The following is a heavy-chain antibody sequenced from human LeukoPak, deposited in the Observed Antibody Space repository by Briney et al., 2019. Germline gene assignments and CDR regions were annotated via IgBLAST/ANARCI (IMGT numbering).Heavy chain of an antibody. V-gene: IGHV1-46*02. D-gene: IGHD2-2*01. CDR2: INPSGGST. Sequence: ASVKVSCKASGYTFNSYYMHWVRQAPGQGLEWMGIINPSGGSTSYAQKFQGRVTMTRDTSTSTVYMELSSLRSEDTAVYYCARDGGVVEYCSSTSCYWGYLQHWGQGTMVTVSS. CDR3: ARDGGVVEYCSSTSCYWGYLQH. J-gene: IGHJ1*01. CDR1: GYTFNSYY.